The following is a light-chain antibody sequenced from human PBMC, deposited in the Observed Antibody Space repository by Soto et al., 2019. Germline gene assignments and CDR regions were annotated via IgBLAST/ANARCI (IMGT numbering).Light chain of an antibody. Sequence: DIQMTQSPSTLPASVGDRVSITCRASQSISSWLAWYQQRPGKAPKLLIYNISSLQIGMPSRFSGRGYGKEFSLTISSLQPDDFATYDCQQYDRFPWTFGQWIKVESK. CDR1: QSISSW. J-gene: IGKJ1*01. CDR2: NIS. V-gene: IGKV1-5*03. CDR3: QQYDRFPWT.